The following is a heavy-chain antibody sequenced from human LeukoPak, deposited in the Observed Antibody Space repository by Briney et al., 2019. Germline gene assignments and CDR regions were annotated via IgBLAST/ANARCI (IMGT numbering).Heavy chain of an antibody. Sequence: GGSLRLSCAASGFTFSSYSMNWVRQAPGKGLEWVSYISSSSSTIYYADSVKGRFTISRDNSKNTLYLQMNSLRAEDTAVYYCARAVEYSSGWFPFDYWGQGTLVAVSS. J-gene: IGHJ4*02. V-gene: IGHV3-48*01. CDR3: ARAVEYSSGWFPFDY. D-gene: IGHD6-19*01. CDR2: ISSSSSTI. CDR1: GFTFSSYS.